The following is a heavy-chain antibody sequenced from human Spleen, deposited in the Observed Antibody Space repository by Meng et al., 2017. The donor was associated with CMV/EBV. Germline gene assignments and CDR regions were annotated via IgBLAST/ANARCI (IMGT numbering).Heavy chain of an antibody. Sequence: CSVSDGSIRSHYFSWLRQPPGKGLEWIGYMYYSGATNYNPSLKSRVTISVDTSKNQFFLKLSSVTAADTAVYYCARGAVPARYNYFDPWGQGTLVTVSS. CDR2: MYYSGAT. V-gene: IGHV4-59*11. J-gene: IGHJ5*02. CDR1: DGSIRSHY. CDR3: ARGAVPARYNYFDP. D-gene: IGHD2-15*01.